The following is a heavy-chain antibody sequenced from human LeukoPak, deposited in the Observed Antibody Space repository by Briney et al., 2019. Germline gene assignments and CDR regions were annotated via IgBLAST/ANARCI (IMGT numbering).Heavy chain of an antibody. V-gene: IGHV3-9*01. CDR3: AKDIADSSGWYPAGYFQH. CDR1: GFTFDDYA. Sequence: GRSLRLSCAASGFTFDDYAMHWVRQAPGKGLEWVSGISWNSGSIGYADSVKGRFTISRDNSKNTLYLQMNSLRAEDTAVYYCAKDIADSSGWYPAGYFQHWGQGTLVTVSS. CDR2: ISWNSGSI. J-gene: IGHJ1*01. D-gene: IGHD6-19*01.